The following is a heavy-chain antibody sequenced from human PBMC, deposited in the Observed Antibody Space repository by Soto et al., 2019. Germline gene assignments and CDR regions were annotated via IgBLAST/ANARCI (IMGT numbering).Heavy chain of an antibody. J-gene: IGHJ5*02. CDR2: IIPIFGTA. Sequence: ASVKVSCKASGGTFSSYAISCVRQAPGQGLEWMGGIIPIFGTANYAQKFQGRVTITADESTNTAYMELSSLRSDDTAVYYCAKAAQTRFNWNDLGNWFGPWGQGTLVTVSS. D-gene: IGHD1-1*01. CDR1: GGTFSSYA. V-gene: IGHV1-69*13. CDR3: AKAAQTRFNWNDLGNWFGP.